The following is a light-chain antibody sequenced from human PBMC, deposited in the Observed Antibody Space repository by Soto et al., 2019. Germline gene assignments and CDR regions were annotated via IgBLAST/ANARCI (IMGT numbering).Light chain of an antibody. V-gene: IGLV1-44*01. CDR2: SNN. Sequence: QSVLTQPPSASGTPGQRVTISCSGSSSNIGSNTVNWYQQLPGTAPKLLIYSNNQRPSGVPDRFSGSKSGTSASLAISGLQAEDEGDYYCATRDERLKGRVVGGGTKLTVL. CDR1: SSNIGSNT. J-gene: IGLJ3*02. CDR3: ATRDERLKGRV.